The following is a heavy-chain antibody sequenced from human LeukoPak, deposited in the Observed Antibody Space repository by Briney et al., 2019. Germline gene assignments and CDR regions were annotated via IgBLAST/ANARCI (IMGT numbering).Heavy chain of an antibody. Sequence: ASVKVSCKASGYTFTSYYMHWVRQAPGQGLEWMGIINPSGGSTSYAQKFQGRVTMTRDTSTSTVYMELSSPRSEDTAVYYCAREGWAPYSTSQALGFDYWGQGTLVTFSS. D-gene: IGHD6-13*01. CDR2: INPSGGST. CDR3: AREGWAPYSTSQALGFDY. V-gene: IGHV1-46*01. CDR1: GYTFTSYY. J-gene: IGHJ4*02.